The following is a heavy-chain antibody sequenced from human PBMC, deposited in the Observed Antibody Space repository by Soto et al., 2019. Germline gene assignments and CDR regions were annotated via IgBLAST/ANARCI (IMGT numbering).Heavy chain of an antibody. CDR3: ARGKGMEENYYYYGLDI. V-gene: IGHV1-3*01. CDR2: INGGTGQT. D-gene: IGHD1-1*01. J-gene: IGHJ6*02. CDR1: GYTLTTHP. Sequence: ASLNLSRKASGYTLTTHPVHCVRQAPGQSLEWMGWINGGTGQTKHSQRFQGRVNITRDTSASTAYMELSSLRSEDTAVYYCARGKGMEENYYYYGLDIWGQGTTVTVSS.